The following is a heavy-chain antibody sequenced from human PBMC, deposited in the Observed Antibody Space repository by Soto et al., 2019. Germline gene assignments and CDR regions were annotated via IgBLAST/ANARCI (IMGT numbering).Heavy chain of an antibody. J-gene: IGHJ4*02. D-gene: IGHD6-6*01. CDR3: AREPEEAARLLDY. CDR2: ISYDGSNK. CDR1: GFTFSSYA. Sequence: SLRLSCAASGFTFSSYAMHWVRQAPGKGLEWVAVISYDGSNKYYADSVKGRFTISRDNSKNTLYLQMNSLRAEDTAVYYCAREPEEAARLLDYWGQGTLVTVSS. V-gene: IGHV3-30-3*01.